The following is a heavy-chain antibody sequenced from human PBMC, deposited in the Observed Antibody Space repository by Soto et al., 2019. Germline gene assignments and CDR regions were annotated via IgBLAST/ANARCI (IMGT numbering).Heavy chain of an antibody. CDR2: ISFDGNII. CDR1: DFSFSSYA. V-gene: IGHV3-30-3*01. D-gene: IGHD3-9*01. Sequence: GGSLRLSCAASDFSFSSYAMHWVRQAPGKGLEWLAVISFDGNIIQYADSVKGRFIISRDNSKNTLYLQMNSLRGDDTAVYYCARTFDTITYYFDYWGQGTLVTVSS. J-gene: IGHJ4*02. CDR3: ARTFDTITYYFDY.